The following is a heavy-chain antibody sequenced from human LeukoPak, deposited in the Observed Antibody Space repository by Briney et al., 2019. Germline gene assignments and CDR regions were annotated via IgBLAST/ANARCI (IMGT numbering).Heavy chain of an antibody. V-gene: IGHV3-48*04. CDR2: ISSSSSTI. CDR1: GFTFSSYS. D-gene: IGHD1-26*01. J-gene: IGHJ4*02. CDR3: ARDGVGVGSTKLDY. Sequence: PGGSLRLSCAASGFTFSSYSMNWVRQAPGKGLERVSYISSSSSTIYYADSVKGRFTISRDSAKNSVYLEMNGLRVEDTAVYYCARDGVGVGSTKLDYWGQGTLVTVSS.